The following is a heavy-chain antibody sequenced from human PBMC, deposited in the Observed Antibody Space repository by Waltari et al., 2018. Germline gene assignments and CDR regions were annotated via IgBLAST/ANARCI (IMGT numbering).Heavy chain of an antibody. D-gene: IGHD3-9*01. CDR3: ARGSDILTGYYSGDV. J-gene: IGHJ6*04. Sequence: QVQLVQSGAEVKKPGASVKVSCKASGYTFTSYDINWVRQATGQGLEWMGWRNPNSGSTGYVQKCQGRVTMTRNTSISTAYMELSSLRSDDTAVYYCARGSDILTGYYSGDVWGKGTTVTVSS. V-gene: IGHV1-8*01. CDR2: RNPNSGST. CDR1: GYTFTSYD.